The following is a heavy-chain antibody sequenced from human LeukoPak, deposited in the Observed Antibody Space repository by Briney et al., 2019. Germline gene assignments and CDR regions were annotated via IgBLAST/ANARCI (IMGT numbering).Heavy chain of an antibody. Sequence: SGGSLRLSCAASGFTFSSYAMIWVRQAPGKGLDWVSSISDNGDDTYYADSVKGRFTISRDNSTNTLYLQMNSLRADDTAVYYCAKGYYGNYVAVDYWGQGTLVTVSS. CDR3: AKGYYGNYVAVDY. J-gene: IGHJ4*02. CDR2: ISDNGDDT. V-gene: IGHV3-23*01. CDR1: GFTFSSYA. D-gene: IGHD4-11*01.